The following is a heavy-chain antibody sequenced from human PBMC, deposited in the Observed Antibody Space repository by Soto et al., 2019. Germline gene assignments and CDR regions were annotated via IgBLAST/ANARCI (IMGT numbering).Heavy chain of an antibody. V-gene: IGHV6-1*01. CDR2: TYYRSKWYN. D-gene: IGHD4-17*01. CDR3: ARGLDYGGKYNWFDP. J-gene: IGHJ5*02. CDR1: GDSVSSNSAA. Sequence: KQSQTLSLPCAISGDSVSSNSAAWNWIRQSPSRGLEWLRRTYYRSKWYNDYAVSVKSRITINPDTSKNQFSLQLNSVTPEDTAVYYCARGLDYGGKYNWFDPWGQGTLVTVSS.